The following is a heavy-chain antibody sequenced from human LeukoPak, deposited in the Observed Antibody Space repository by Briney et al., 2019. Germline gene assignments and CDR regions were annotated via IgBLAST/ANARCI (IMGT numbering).Heavy chain of an antibody. CDR3: ASCGSTSCYRASEYYYGMDV. D-gene: IGHD2-2*01. CDR2: IWYDGSNK. V-gene: IGHV3-33*01. CDR1: GFTFSSYG. Sequence: GGSLRFSCAASGFTFSSYGMHWVRQAPGKGLEWVAVIWYDGSNKYYADSVKGRFTISRDNSKNTLYLQMNSLRAEDTAVYYCASCGSTSCYRASEYYYGMDVWGQGTTVTVSS. J-gene: IGHJ6*02.